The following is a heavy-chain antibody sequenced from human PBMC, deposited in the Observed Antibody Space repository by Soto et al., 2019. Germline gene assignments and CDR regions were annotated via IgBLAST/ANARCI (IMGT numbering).Heavy chain of an antibody. CDR2: ISYDGSNK. CDR3: ATRLIVDTIYYYYYGRDV. D-gene: IGHD5-12*01. J-gene: IGHJ6*02. CDR1: GFTFSSYG. Sequence: PGGSLRLSCAASGFTFSSYGMHWVRQAPGKGLEWVAVISYDGSNKYYADSVKGRFTISRDNSKNTLYLQMNSLRAEDTAVYYCATRLIVDTIYYYYYGRDVWGQGDTVTVSS. V-gene: IGHV3-30*03.